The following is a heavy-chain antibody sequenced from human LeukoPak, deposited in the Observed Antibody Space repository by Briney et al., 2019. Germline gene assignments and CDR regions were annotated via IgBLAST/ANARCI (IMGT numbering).Heavy chain of an antibody. CDR2: ISGSGGST. Sequence: GGSLRLSCAASGFTFSSYAMNWVRQAPGKRLEWVSAISGSGGSTYYADSVRGRFTISRDNAKNSLYLQMNSLRAEDTAVYYCARDGIISSSGDAFDIWGQGTMVTVSS. J-gene: IGHJ3*02. CDR3: ARDGIISSSGDAFDI. CDR1: GFTFSSYA. V-gene: IGHV3-23*01. D-gene: IGHD6-13*01.